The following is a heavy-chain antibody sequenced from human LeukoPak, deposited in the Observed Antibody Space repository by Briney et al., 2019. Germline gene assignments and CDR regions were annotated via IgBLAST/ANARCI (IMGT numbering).Heavy chain of an antibody. CDR1: GYTLTIYG. CDR2: ISAYNGNT. D-gene: IGHD2-2*01. Sequence: ASVKVSCKASGYTLTIYGISWVRQAPGQGLEWMGWISAYNGNTNYAQKLQGRVTMTTDTSTSTAYMELRSLRSDDTAVYYCARTSHCSSTSCYSSWFDPWGQGTLVTVSS. V-gene: IGHV1-18*01. CDR3: ARTSHCSSTSCYSSWFDP. J-gene: IGHJ5*02.